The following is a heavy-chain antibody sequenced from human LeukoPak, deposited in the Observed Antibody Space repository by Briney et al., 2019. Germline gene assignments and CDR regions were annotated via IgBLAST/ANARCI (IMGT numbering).Heavy chain of an antibody. Sequence: PGRSLRLSCAASGFTFDDYAMHWVRQAPGKGLEWVSGISWNSGSIGYADSVKGRFTISRDNAKNSLYLQMNSLRAEDTALYYCAKATGYGDYPFDYWGQGTLVTVSS. CDR3: AKATGYGDYPFDY. D-gene: IGHD4-17*01. CDR1: GFTFDDYA. J-gene: IGHJ4*02. CDR2: ISWNSGSI. V-gene: IGHV3-9*01.